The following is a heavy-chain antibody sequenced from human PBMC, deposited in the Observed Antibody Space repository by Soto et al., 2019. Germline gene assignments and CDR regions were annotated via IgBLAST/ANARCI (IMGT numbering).Heavy chain of an antibody. CDR1: GFTFSAYY. CDR2: MSSSGDTG. V-gene: IGHV3-11*01. J-gene: IGHJ4*02. D-gene: IGHD6-19*01. Sequence: QVQLVESGGGLVKPGGSLRLSCAASGFTFSAYYMSWIRQAPGKGLEWISYMSSSGDTGNYADSVKGRCTVSRDNAKNSLYLQMNSLRAEDTAVYYCARYRGAVVGQYFDYWDQGTLVTVSS. CDR3: ARYRGAVVGQYFDY.